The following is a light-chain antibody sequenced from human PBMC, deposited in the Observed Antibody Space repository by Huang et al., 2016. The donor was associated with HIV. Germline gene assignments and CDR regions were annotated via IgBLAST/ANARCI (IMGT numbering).Light chain of an antibody. CDR2: DAS. J-gene: IGKJ3*01. V-gene: IGKV3-11*01. Sequence: EVVLTQSPVTLCLSPGMRATLSCRASQSVSPLLAWYQQRPGQPPRLLIYDASTRDTGVPTRFSGRGSGTKFALTVTNLETEDFAIYYCQARSTWRGPIFGPGTRVDV. CDR3: QARSTWRGPI. CDR1: QSVSPL.